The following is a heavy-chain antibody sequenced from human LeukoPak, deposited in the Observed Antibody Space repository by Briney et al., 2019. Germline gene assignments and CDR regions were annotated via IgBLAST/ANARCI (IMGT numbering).Heavy chain of an antibody. CDR2: INAGNGNT. CDR1: GYTFTSCA. CDR3: ARDMSSDWSLDY. J-gene: IGHJ4*02. D-gene: IGHD6-19*01. Sequence: GASVKVSCKASGYTFTSCAMHWVRQAPGQRLEWMGWINAGNGNTKYSQKFQDRVTITRDTSASTAYMELSSLRSEDTAVYYCARDMSSDWSLDYWGQGTQVTVSS. V-gene: IGHV1-3*01.